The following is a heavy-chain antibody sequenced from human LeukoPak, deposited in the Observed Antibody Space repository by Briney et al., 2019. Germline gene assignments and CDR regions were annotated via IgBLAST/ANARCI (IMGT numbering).Heavy chain of an antibody. D-gene: IGHD3-3*01. Sequence: PGGSLRLSCAASGFTFSRYGMHWVRQAPGKWLEWVAFIRNDGSNKYYADSVKGRFTISRDNSKNTLYLQMNSLRAEDTAVYYCAKDRPPFGVVITPPDYWGQGTMVTVSS. CDR2: IRNDGSNK. V-gene: IGHV3-30*02. CDR1: GFTFSRYG. J-gene: IGHJ4*02. CDR3: AKDRPPFGVVITPPDY.